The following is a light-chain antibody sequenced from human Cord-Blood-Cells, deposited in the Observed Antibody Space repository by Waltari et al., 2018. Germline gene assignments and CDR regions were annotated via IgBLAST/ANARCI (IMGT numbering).Light chain of an antibody. V-gene: IGKV2-28*01. Sequence: DIVITQSPLPLPVTPGEPASISCTSSQSLLHSNGYNYLDWYLQKPGQSPQLLIYFGSNRASGVPDRFSGSGSGTDFTLKISRVEAEDVGVYYCMQALQTPLTFGGGTKVEIK. CDR1: QSLLHSNGYNY. J-gene: IGKJ4*01. CDR3: MQALQTPLT. CDR2: FGS.